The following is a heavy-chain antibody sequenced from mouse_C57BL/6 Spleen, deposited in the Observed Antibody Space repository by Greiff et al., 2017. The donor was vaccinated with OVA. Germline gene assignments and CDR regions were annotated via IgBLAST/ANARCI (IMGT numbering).Heavy chain of an antibody. CDR1: GFSINSDCY. D-gene: IGHD3-1*01. V-gene: IGHV3-3*01. J-gene: IGHJ4*01. CDR3: ARDGGSFYAMDY. Sequence: EVQLQQSGPSLVRPSQTLSLTCTVTGFSINSDCYWIWIRQFPGNKLEYIGYTFYSGITYYNPSLESRTYITRDTSKNQFSLKLSSLTTEDTATYYCARDGGSFYAMDYWGQGTSVTVSS. CDR2: TFYSGIT.